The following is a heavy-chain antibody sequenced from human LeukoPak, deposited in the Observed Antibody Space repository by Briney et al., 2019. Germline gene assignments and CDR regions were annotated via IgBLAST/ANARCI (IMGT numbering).Heavy chain of an antibody. Sequence: SETLSLTCTVSGGSISSYYWSWIRQPAGKGLEWIGRIYTSGSTNYNPSLKSRVTMSIDTSKNQFSLKLSSVTAADTAVYYCAREGLYSYGDYFDYWGQGTLVTVSS. CDR1: GGSISSYY. D-gene: IGHD5-18*01. J-gene: IGHJ4*02. CDR2: IYTSGST. V-gene: IGHV4-4*07. CDR3: AREGLYSYGDYFDY.